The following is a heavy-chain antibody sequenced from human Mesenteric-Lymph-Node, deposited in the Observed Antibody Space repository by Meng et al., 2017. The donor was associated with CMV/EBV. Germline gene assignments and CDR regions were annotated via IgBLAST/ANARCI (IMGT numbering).Heavy chain of an antibody. CDR2: MNPNSGNT. D-gene: IGHD5-24*01. CDR3: AREAFRDGYTNDY. V-gene: IGHV1-8*01. Sequence: CKASGYSFTSYDINWVRQATGQGLEWMGWMNPNSGNTGSAQKFQGRVTMTRDISISTAYMELSSLRSEDTAVYYCAREAFRDGYTNDYWGQGTLVTVSS. J-gene: IGHJ4*02. CDR1: GYSFTSYD.